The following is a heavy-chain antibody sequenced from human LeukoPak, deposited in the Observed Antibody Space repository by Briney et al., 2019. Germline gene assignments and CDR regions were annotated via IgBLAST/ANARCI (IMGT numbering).Heavy chain of an antibody. V-gene: IGHV1-58*02. Sequence: GASVKVSCKASGFTFTSSAMQWVRQARGQRLEWIGWIVVGSGNTNYAQKFQERVTITRSMSTSTAYMELSSLRSEDTAVYYCAASSGYYYAAFDIWGQGTMVTVSS. J-gene: IGHJ3*02. D-gene: IGHD3-22*01. CDR1: GFTFTSSA. CDR2: IVVGSGNT. CDR3: AASSGYYYAAFDI.